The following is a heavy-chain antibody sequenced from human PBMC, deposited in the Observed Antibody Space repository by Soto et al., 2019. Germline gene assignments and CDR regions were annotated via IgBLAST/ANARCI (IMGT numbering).Heavy chain of an antibody. CDR3: ARVSYYDSSGYYLGAFDI. J-gene: IGHJ3*02. Sequence: QVQLVQSGAEVKKPGSSVKVSCKASGGTFSSYAISWVRQAPGQGLEWMGGIIPIFGTANYAQKFQGRVTITADKSTSTAYMELSSLRSEDTAVYYCARVSYYDSSGYYLGAFDIWGQGTMVTVSS. D-gene: IGHD3-22*01. CDR1: GGTFSSYA. V-gene: IGHV1-69*06. CDR2: IIPIFGTA.